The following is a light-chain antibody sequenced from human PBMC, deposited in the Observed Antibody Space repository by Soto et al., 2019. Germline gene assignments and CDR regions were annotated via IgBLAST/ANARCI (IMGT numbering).Light chain of an antibody. J-gene: IGLJ3*02. V-gene: IGLV2-11*01. CDR3: CSYAGSYIWV. CDR1: SSDVGGYNY. CDR2: DVT. Sequence: QSALTQPRSVSESPGQSVTISCTGTSSDVGGYNYVSWYQHHPGKAPKVMIYDVTNRPSGVPDRFSGSKSANTASLTISGLQAEDEADYYCCSYAGSYIWVFGGGTKLTVL.